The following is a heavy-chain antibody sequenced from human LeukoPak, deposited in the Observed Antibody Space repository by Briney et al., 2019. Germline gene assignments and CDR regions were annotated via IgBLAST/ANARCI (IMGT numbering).Heavy chain of an antibody. D-gene: IGHD2-21*01. J-gene: IGHJ2*01. CDR3: TTNHYRPGGGDRKGVWYFDL. CDR1: GFTFSNAW. CDR2: IKSKTDGGTT. V-gene: IGHV3-15*01. Sequence: GGSLRLSCAASGFTFSNAWMSWVRQAPGKGLEWVGRIKSKTDGGTTDYAAPVKGRFTISRDDSKNALYLQMNSLKTEDTAVYYCTTNHYRPGGGDRKGVWYFDLWGRGTLVTVSS.